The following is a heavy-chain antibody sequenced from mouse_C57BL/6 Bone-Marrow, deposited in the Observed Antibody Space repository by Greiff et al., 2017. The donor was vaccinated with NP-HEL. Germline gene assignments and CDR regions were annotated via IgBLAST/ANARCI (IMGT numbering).Heavy chain of an antibody. CDR2: IDPSDSYT. Sequence: QVQLQQPGAELVRPGTSVKLSCKASGYTFTSYWMHWVTQRPGQGLEWIGVIDPSDSYTNYNQKFKGKATLTVDTSSSTAYMQLSSLTSEDSAVYYCARPYLDYWGQGTSVTVSS. CDR1: GYTFTSYW. V-gene: IGHV1-59*01. J-gene: IGHJ4*01. D-gene: IGHD2-10*01. CDR3: ARPYLDY.